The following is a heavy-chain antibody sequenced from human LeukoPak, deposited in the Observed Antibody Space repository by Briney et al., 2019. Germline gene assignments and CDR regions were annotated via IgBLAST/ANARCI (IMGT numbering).Heavy chain of an antibody. Sequence: SETLSLTCAVYGGSFSGYYWSWIRQPPGKGLEWIGDINHSGSTNYNPSLKSRVTISVDTSKNQFSLKLRSVTAADTAVYYCASQPYSTSWYEGFDPWGQGTLVTVSS. CDR1: GGSFSGYY. J-gene: IGHJ5*02. CDR2: INHSGST. D-gene: IGHD6-13*01. V-gene: IGHV4-34*01. CDR3: ASQPYSTSWYEGFDP.